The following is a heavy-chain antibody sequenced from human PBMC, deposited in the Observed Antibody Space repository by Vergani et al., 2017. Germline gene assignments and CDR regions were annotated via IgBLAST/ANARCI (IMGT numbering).Heavy chain of an antibody. J-gene: IGHJ4*02. D-gene: IGHD6-13*01. CDR2: ISYDGSNK. Sequence: QVQLVESGGGVVQPGRSLRLSCAASGFTFSSYAMHWVRQAPGKGLEWVAVISYDGSNKYYADSVKGRFTISRDNSKNTLYLQMNSLRAEDTAVYYCAGGGGRAAAGSYYFDYWGQGTLVTVSS. CDR1: GFTFSSYA. CDR3: AGGGGRAAAGSYYFDY. V-gene: IGHV3-30-3*01.